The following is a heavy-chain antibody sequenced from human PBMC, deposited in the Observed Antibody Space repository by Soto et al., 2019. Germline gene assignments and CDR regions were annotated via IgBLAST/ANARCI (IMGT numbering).Heavy chain of an antibody. CDR3: ARLPKGSLVTA. V-gene: IGHV3-48*02. CDR2: ISSNSDKT. J-gene: IGHJ4*02. CDR1: GLRSRTTR. Sequence: VVLVESGGGLFSRGGSLGLPCAASGLRSRTTRMTWFGRAPGKGLQWFSYISSNSDKTYYADSVKGRFTVSRDNAKNALFLQMNSLRDDDTATYYCARLPKGSLVTAWGQGARVTVSS. D-gene: IGHD2-21*02.